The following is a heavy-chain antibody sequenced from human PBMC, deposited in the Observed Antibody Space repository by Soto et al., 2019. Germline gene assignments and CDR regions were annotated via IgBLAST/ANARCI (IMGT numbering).Heavy chain of an antibody. V-gene: IGHV4-31*03. D-gene: IGHD1-1*01. Sequence: QVQLQESGPGLVKPSQTLSLTCTVSGDSIRSGGYYWSWIRQHPGKGLEWIGYIYYSGRTYYSPSLSSRVTISTPTPQNRFPLELTCVTDAYTAVYYCVRRHHRVLGDNVVWFDPWGQGTLVTVSS. CDR1: GDSIRSGGYY. CDR2: IYYSGRT. J-gene: IGHJ5*02. CDR3: VRRHHRVLGDNVVWFDP.